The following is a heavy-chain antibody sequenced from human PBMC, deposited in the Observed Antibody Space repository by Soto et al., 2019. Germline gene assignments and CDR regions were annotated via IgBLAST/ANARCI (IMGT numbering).Heavy chain of an antibody. V-gene: IGHV4-30-2*01. CDR2: IYHSGST. CDR1: NGSISSGGYS. D-gene: IGHD3-3*01. J-gene: IGHJ2*01. CDR3: ARSITIFGVVISYSYFDL. Sequence: QLQLQESGSGLVKASQTLSLTCAVSNGSISSGGYSWSWIRQPPGKGLEWLGYIYHSGSTYYNPSLQSRATLSVDRSKNQFSLKLSSVTAADTAVYYCARSITIFGVVISYSYFDLWGRGTLVTVSS.